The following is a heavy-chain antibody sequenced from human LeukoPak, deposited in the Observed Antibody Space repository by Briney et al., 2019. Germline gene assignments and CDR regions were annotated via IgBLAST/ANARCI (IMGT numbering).Heavy chain of an antibody. D-gene: IGHD2-2*01. V-gene: IGHV1-2*02. CDR1: GYTFTSYG. CDR3: ASSGCSSTSCPGD. J-gene: IGHJ4*02. CDR2: INPNSGGT. Sequence: GASVKVSCKASGYTFTSYGISWVRQAPGQGLEWMGWINPNSGGTNYAQKFQGRVTMTRDTSISTAYMELSRLRSDDTAVYYCASSGCSSTSCPGDWGQGTLVTVSS.